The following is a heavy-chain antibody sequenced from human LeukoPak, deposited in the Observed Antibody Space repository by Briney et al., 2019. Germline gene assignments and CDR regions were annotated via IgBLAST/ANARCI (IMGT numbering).Heavy chain of an antibody. CDR3: ARDIYGGHDY. D-gene: IGHD2-21*01. V-gene: IGHV3-7*04. J-gene: IGHJ4*02. CDR2: RNQDGSEK. CDR1: GFTFSNYW. Sequence: GGSLRLSCAASGFTFSNYWMSWVRQAPGKGLECVANRNQDGSEKSYVNSVEGRFTISRDNAKKSLYLPVNSLRAEDTAVYYCARDIYGGHDYWGQGTLLTVSS.